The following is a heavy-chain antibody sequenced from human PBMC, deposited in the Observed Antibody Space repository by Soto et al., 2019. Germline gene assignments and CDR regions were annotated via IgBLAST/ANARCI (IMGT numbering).Heavy chain of an antibody. J-gene: IGHJ4*02. Sequence: GGSLRLSCAASGFTFSNCAMSWVRQAPGKGLEWVSGINGIDTGTFYADSVKGRFTISRDNSKNTVSLQMNSLRADDTAVYFCAKDRFGIVGPVDYWGPGTPVTVSS. CDR2: INGIDTGT. CDR1: GFTFSNCA. D-gene: IGHD1-26*01. CDR3: AKDRFGIVGPVDY. V-gene: IGHV3-23*01.